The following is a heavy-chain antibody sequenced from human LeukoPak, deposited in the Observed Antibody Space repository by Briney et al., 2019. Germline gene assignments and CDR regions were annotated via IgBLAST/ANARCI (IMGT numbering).Heavy chain of an antibody. CDR3: AGEDITMVRGVFIAAPFDS. V-gene: IGHV4-31*03. Sequence: SQTLSLTCTVSGASFNSDDQYWNWIRQSPGKGLEWIGSIHPSGMLYNNPSLESRVTMSRDTSKNQFSLNLNSVTAADTAVYYCAGEDITMVRGVFIAAPFDSWGQGTLVTVSS. D-gene: IGHD3-10*01. CDR2: IHPSGML. CDR1: GASFNSDDQY. J-gene: IGHJ4*02.